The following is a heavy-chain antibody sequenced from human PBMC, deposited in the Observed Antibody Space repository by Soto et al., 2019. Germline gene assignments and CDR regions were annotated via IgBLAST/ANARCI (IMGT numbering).Heavy chain of an antibody. D-gene: IGHD3-3*01. CDR3: ARHWRTGYSTVFGVVMGGFDP. J-gene: IGHJ5*02. CDR1: GDSITSTDYY. CDR2: IYYSGST. V-gene: IGHV4-39*01. Sequence: SETLSLTCTATGDSITSTDYYWGWIRQPPGKGLEGVASIYYSGSTYHNPSLKSRVTISVDTSKNQFSLKVTSVTAADTAVYYCARHWRTGYSTVFGVVMGGFDPWGQGTLVTVSS.